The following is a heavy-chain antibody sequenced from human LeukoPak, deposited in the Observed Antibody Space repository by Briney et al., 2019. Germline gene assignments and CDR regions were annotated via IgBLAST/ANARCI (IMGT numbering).Heavy chain of an antibody. J-gene: IGHJ6*03. V-gene: IGHV3-11*01. Sequence: GGSLRLSCAASGFTFSDYYMSWIRQAPGKGLEWVSYISSSGSTIYYADSVKGRFTISRDNAKNSLYLQMNSLRAEDTAVYYCARDYSGGYYYYYMDVWGEGTTVTVSS. D-gene: IGHD1-26*01. CDR2: ISSSGSTI. CDR3: ARDYSGGYYYYYMDV. CDR1: GFTFSDYY.